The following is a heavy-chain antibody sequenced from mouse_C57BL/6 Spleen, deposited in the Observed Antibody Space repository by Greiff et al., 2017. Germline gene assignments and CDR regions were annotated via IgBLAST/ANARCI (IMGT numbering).Heavy chain of an antibody. J-gene: IGHJ4*01. Sequence: QVQLQQSGAELARPGASVKLSCKASGYTFTSYGISWVKQRTGQGLEWIGEIYPRSGNTYYNEKFKGKATLTADKSSSTAYMELRSLTSEDSAVYFCARATTVGATGAMDYWGQGTSVTVSS. CDR1: GYTFTSYG. CDR3: ARATTVGATGAMDY. CDR2: IYPRSGNT. V-gene: IGHV1-81*01. D-gene: IGHD1-1*01.